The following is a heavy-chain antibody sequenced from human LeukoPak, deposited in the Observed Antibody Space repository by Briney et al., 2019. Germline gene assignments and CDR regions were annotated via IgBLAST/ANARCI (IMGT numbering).Heavy chain of an antibody. CDR1: GGSISSYY. CDR3: ARSEWIQLWLFDY. V-gene: IGHV4-59*01. CDR2: IYYSGST. D-gene: IGHD5-18*01. Sequence: SETLSLTCTVSGGSISSYYWSWIRQPPGKGLEWIGYIYYSGSTNYNPSLKSRVTISVDTSKNQFSLKLSSVTAADTAVYYCARSEWIQLWLFDYWGRGTLVTVSS. J-gene: IGHJ4*02.